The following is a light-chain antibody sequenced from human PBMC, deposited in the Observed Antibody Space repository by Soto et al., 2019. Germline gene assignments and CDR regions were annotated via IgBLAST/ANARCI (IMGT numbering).Light chain of an antibody. CDR3: HQYGSSPPYT. CDR1: QSIINNY. CDR2: GSS. V-gene: IGKV3-20*01. J-gene: IGKJ2*01. Sequence: EVVLTQSPGTLSLSPGERATLSCRASQSIINNYLAWYQQRPGQAPRLLIYGSSDRATGIPGRFSGSGSGPDFTLTIRRLEPEDFAAYYCHQYGSSPPYTFGQGTKVEI.